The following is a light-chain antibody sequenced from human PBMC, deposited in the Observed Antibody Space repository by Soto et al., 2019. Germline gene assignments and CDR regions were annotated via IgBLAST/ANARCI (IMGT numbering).Light chain of an antibody. V-gene: IGLV1-51*01. CDR2: DNN. CDR3: GTWDSSLSAWV. CDR1: SSNIGNNY. J-gene: IGLJ3*02. Sequence: QSVLTQPPSVSAAPGQKVTISCSGSSSNIGNNYVSWYQQLPGTAPKLLIYDNNKRPSGIPDRFSDSKSGTPATLGITGLQTGDEADYYCGTWDSSLSAWVFGGGTKLTVL.